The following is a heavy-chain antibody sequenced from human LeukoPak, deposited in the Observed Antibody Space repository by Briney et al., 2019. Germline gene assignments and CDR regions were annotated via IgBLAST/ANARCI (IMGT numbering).Heavy chain of an antibody. CDR2: ISGSGGST. J-gene: IGHJ4*02. D-gene: IGHD3-22*01. CDR3: AKGHGDASGYYYFDS. V-gene: IGHV3-23*01. Sequence: GGSLRLSCAASGFTFSNYGMSWVRQAPGKGLEWVSVISGSGGSTYYADSVKGRFTISSDNSKNTLYLQMNSLRVEDMALYYCAKGHGDASGYYYFDSWGQGTLVTVSS. CDR1: GFTFSNYG.